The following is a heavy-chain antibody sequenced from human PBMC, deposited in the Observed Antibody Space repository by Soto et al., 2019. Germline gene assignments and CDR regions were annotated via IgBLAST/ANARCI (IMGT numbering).Heavy chain of an antibody. CDR3: AREAHYDSSPYFDY. CDR1: GFTFSTYT. V-gene: IGHV3-30-3*01. CDR2: ISYDGSNK. J-gene: IGHJ4*02. Sequence: GGSLRLSCAASGFTFSTYTMHWVRQAPGKGLEWVAVISYDGSNKYYADSVKGRFTISRDNSKNTLYLQMNSLRADDTAVYHCAREAHYDSSPYFDYWGQGTLGTVS. D-gene: IGHD3-22*01.